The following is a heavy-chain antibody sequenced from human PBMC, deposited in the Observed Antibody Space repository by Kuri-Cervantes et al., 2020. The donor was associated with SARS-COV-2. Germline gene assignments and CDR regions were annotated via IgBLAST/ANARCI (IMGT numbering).Heavy chain of an antibody. CDR2: IYSGGTT. CDR1: GFTVTSDY. Sequence: GESLKISCAASGFTVTSDYMTWVRQAPGKWLEWVSIIYSGGTTYYGDSVKGRFTMSRDTSKSTVYLQMDSLRVDDTAVYYCARARLGDWYFDLWGRGTMVTVSS. V-gene: IGHV3-66*01. J-gene: IGHJ2*01. D-gene: IGHD3-16*01. CDR3: ARARLGDWYFDL.